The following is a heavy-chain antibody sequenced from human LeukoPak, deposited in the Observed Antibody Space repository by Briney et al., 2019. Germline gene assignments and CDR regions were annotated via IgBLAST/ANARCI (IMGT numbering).Heavy chain of an antibody. D-gene: IGHD6-19*01. CDR3: ARGLAVPASYYFDY. V-gene: IGHV3-53*01. CDR1: GFTVSTNY. J-gene: IGHJ4*02. CDR2: IYSGGNT. Sequence: GGSLRLSCAASGFTVSTNYMSWVRQAPGKGLEWVSVIYSGGNTYYSDSVKGRFTISRDNSKNTLFLQMYSLRAEDTAVYYCARGLAVPASYYFDYWGQGTLVTVSS.